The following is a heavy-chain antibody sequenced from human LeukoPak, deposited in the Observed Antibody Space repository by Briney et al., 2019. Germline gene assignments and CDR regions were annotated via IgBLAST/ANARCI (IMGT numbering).Heavy chain of an antibody. CDR1: GYTFTSYG. CDR2: ISAYNGNT. Sequence: GASVKVSCKASGYTFTSYGISWVRQAPGQGLEWRGWISAYNGNTNYAQKLQGRVTMTTDTSTSTAYMELRSLRSDDTAVYYCARYLQSRVDSNWFDPWGQGTLVTVSS. CDR3: ARYLQSRVDSNWFDP. J-gene: IGHJ5*02. D-gene: IGHD5-12*01. V-gene: IGHV1-18*01.